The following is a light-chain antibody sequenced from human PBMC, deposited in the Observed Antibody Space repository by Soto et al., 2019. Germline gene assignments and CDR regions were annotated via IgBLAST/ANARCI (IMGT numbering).Light chain of an antibody. Sequence: DIQTTPSPSTLSACIGGRDTITCRASQSISTWLAWYQQKPGKAPKLLIYDASSLESGVPSRFSGSGSGTEFNLTIGSLQAEEFAPDYCQRLNSYPLRFAQGTRLEIK. CDR3: QRLNSYPLR. CDR2: DAS. CDR1: QSISTW. V-gene: IGKV1-5*01. J-gene: IGKJ5*01.